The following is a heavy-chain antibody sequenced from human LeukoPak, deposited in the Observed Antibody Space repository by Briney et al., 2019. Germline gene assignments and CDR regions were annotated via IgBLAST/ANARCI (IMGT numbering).Heavy chain of an antibody. CDR1: GFTAGSNY. Sequence: GGSLRLSCAASGFTAGSNYMNWVRQAPGKGLEWVSILFGSGRTYYADSVKGRFTISRDNSKNTLFLQMNNMRTEDTAIYYCVRVRSSSWYFDLWGQGTLVTVSS. J-gene: IGHJ4*02. D-gene: IGHD6-13*01. V-gene: IGHV3-66*02. CDR2: LFGSGRT. CDR3: VRVRSSSWYFDL.